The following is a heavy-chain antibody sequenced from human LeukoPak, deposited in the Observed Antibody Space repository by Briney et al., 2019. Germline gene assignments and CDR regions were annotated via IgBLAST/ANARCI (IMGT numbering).Heavy chain of an antibody. D-gene: IGHD6-13*01. V-gene: IGHV3-43D*03. J-gene: IGHJ4*02. Sequence: GGSLRLSCAASGFTFDDYAMHWVRQAPGKGLGWVSLISWDGGSTYYADSVKGRFTISRDNSKNSLYLQMNGLRAEDTALYYCAKGHTTEDSSSWFDYWGQGTLVTVSS. CDR1: GFTFDDYA. CDR2: ISWDGGST. CDR3: AKGHTTEDSSSWFDY.